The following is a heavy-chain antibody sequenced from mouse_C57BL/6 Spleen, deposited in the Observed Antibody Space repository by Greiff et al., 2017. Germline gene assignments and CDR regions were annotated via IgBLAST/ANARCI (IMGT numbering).Heavy chain of an antibody. CDR3: TRGGQLLWCAD. D-gene: IGHD4-1*02. J-gene: IGHJ3*01. V-gene: IGHV1-15*01. Sequence: QVQLQQSGAELVRPGASVTLSCKASGYTFTDYEMHWVKQTPVHGLEWIGAIDPETGGTAYNQKFKGKAILTADKSSSTAYMELRSLTSEDSAVYYCTRGGQLLWCADWGQGTLVTVSA. CDR1: GYTFTDYE. CDR2: IDPETGGT.